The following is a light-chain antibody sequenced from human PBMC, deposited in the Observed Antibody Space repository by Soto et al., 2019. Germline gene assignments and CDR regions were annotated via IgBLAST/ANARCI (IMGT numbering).Light chain of an antibody. CDR1: QRVSSNY. V-gene: IGKV3-20*01. CDR2: CAS. Sequence: IALTQSPGTLSLSPGERATLSCRASQRVSSNYVAWYQHKPGQAPRLLIHCASIRATGIPDRFSGRGSGTDFTLTISRLEPEDFAVYYCHQYGTLPYAFGQGTKLQIK. J-gene: IGKJ2*01. CDR3: HQYGTLPYA.